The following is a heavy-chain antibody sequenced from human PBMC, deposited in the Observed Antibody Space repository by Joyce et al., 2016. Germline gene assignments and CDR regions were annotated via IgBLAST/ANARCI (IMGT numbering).Heavy chain of an antibody. CDR1: GYTFTGFY. CDR3: ARDLTGSGWYYFDH. D-gene: IGHD6-19*01. V-gene: IGHV1-46*01. CDR2: IKTMSGGT. J-gene: IGHJ4*02. Sequence: VHLVQSGAEVKEPVASVKVSCKASGYTFTGFYVHWVRQAPGQGLEWMGMIKTMSGGTTYEQKFQGRVTLTRDTAANTHYMELTSLTSDDTAVFYCARDLTGSGWYYFDHWGQGTLVTVSS.